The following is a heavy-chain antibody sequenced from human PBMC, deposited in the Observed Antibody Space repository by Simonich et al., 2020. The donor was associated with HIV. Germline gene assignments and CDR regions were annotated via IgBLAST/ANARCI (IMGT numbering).Heavy chain of an antibody. CDR1: GGSFSGYY. CDR3: ARRHPTTVTTPYFDY. Sequence: QVQLQQWGAGLLKPSETLSLTCAVYGGSFSGYYWSRIRQPPGKGLEGIGENNHIGSTNYNPSLKSRVTISVDTSKNQFSLKLSSVTAADTAVYYCARRHPTTVTTPYFDYWGQGTLVTVSS. D-gene: IGHD4-17*01. J-gene: IGHJ4*02. CDR2: NNHIGST. V-gene: IGHV4-34*01.